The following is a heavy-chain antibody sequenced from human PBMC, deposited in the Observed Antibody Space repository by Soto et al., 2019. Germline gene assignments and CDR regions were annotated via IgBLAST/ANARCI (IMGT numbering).Heavy chain of an antibody. J-gene: IGHJ4*02. D-gene: IGHD3-16*01. V-gene: IGHV3-30*03. Sequence: QVQLVESGGGVVQPGTSLRLSCVGSGFTFRSFVIHWDRQAPGKGLEWVALTSYDGSNTYYGDSVKGRFTISRDNSKNTVDLQMDSLRVEDTALYYCARWGTTGGLDFWGQGTLVSVSS. CDR1: GFTFRSFV. CDR2: TSYDGSNT. CDR3: ARWGTTGGLDF.